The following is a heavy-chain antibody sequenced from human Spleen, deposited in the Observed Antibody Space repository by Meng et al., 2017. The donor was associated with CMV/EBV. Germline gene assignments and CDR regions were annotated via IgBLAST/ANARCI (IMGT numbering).Heavy chain of an antibody. CDR1: GFTFSSCS. J-gene: IGHJ6*02. Sequence: GESLRLSCAASGFTFSSCSMNWVRQAPGKGLEWVSSISSSSSYIYYADSVKGRFTISRDNAKNSLYLQMNSLRAEDTAVYYCARALTPDSSGYYYYYYGMDVWGQGTTVTVSS. CDR2: ISSSSSYI. CDR3: ARALTPDSSGYYYYYYGMDV. V-gene: IGHV3-21*01. D-gene: IGHD3-22*01.